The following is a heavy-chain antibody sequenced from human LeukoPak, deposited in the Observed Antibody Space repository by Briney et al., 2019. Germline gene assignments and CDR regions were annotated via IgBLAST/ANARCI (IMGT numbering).Heavy chain of an antibody. J-gene: IGHJ4*02. CDR3: ARDLASCAGDCYSDGFDY. D-gene: IGHD2-21*02. Sequence: SETLSLTCTVSGYSISSGYYWGWIRQSPGKGLEWIGSIYHGGSTYYNPSLRSRVIVSVNTSKNHFSLKMSSVTAADTAVYYCARDLASCAGDCYSDGFDYWGQGTLVTVSS. CDR2: IYHGGST. V-gene: IGHV4-38-2*02. CDR1: GYSISSGYY.